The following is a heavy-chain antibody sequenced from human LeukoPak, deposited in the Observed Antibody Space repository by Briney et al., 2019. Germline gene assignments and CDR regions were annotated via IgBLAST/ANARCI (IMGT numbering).Heavy chain of an antibody. J-gene: IGHJ6*02. CDR2: IKQDGSEE. V-gene: IGHV3-7*03. CDR3: ARAMDV. Sequence: GGSLRLSCVASGFTFSSYWMTWVRQAPGKGLEWVANIKQDGSEEYYVDSVKGRFTISRDDAKNSLYLQMYSLRAEDTAVYYCARAMDVWGQGTTVTVSS. CDR1: GFTFSSYW.